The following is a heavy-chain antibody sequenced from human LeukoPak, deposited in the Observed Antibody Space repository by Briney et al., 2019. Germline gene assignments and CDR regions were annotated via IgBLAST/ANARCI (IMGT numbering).Heavy chain of an antibody. CDR1: GFTFSSYS. CDR3: ARDAGYCSGGSCSPYYYMDV. J-gene: IGHJ6*03. D-gene: IGHD2-15*01. CDR2: IRSSSRYI. V-gene: IGHV3-21*01. Sequence: PGGSLRLSCAASGFTFSSYSMNWVRQAPGKGLGWVLSIRSSSRYIYYADSVKGRLTISRDNAKNSLYLPMNSLRAEDTAVYYCARDAGYCSGGSCSPYYYMDVWGKGTTVTVSS.